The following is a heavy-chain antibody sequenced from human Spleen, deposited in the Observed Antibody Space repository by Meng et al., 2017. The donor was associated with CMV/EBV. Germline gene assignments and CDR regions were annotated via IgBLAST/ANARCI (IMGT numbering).Heavy chain of an antibody. Sequence: ETLSLTCAASGFTVSSNYMSWVRRTPGKGLDWVSTIYSGGSTYYPDSVKGRFTISRDNSKNTVYLQMNSLRVDDTALYYCARGGYHGDYSVDKWGQGTLVTVSS. V-gene: IGHV3-53*05. J-gene: IGHJ4*02. CDR2: IYSGGST. CDR1: GFTVSSNY. D-gene: IGHD4-17*01. CDR3: ARGGYHGDYSVDK.